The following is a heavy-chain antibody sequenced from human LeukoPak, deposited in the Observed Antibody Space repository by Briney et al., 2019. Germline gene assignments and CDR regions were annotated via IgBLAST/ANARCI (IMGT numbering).Heavy chain of an antibody. D-gene: IGHD2-15*01. Sequence: LPGGSLRLSCAASGFTYSSHWMPWVRQAPGEGLIWVSRINTDGRITNYADSVKGRLTISRDNAKNTLYLLLSSLRVEDTAVYYCARAQAYCSGGSCYSMGFDSWGQGTLVTVSS. CDR2: INTDGRIT. J-gene: IGHJ4*02. CDR3: ARAQAYCSGGSCYSMGFDS. CDR1: GFTYSSHW. V-gene: IGHV3-74*01.